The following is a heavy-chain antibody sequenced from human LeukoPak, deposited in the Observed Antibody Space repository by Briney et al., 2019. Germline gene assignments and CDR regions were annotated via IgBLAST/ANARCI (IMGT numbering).Heavy chain of an antibody. CDR2: ISGSGGST. D-gene: IGHD5-18*01. Sequence: ETGGSLRLSCAASGFTFSSYAMSWVRQAPGKGLEWVSAISGSGGSTYYADSVKGRFTISRDNAKNSLYLQMNSLRAEDTAVYYCARVNEDTAMVGYYYYYMDVWGKGTTVTVSS. CDR3: ARVNEDTAMVGYYYYYMDV. CDR1: GFTFSSYA. V-gene: IGHV3-23*01. J-gene: IGHJ6*03.